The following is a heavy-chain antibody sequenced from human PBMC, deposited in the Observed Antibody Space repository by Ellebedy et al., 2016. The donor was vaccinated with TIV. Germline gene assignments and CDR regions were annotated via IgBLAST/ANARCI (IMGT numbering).Heavy chain of an antibody. CDR2: IYHSGST. D-gene: IGHD3-10*01. CDR1: NGSITDYF. CDR3: ARGSRSLWFGELLPHFDS. J-gene: IGHJ4*02. V-gene: IGHV4-59*01. Sequence: PSETLSLTCTVSNGSITDYFWSWIRQPPGKGLEWIGHIYHSGSTTFNPSLKSRLTISVDSSNNQFSLTLSSVTAADTAVYFCARGSRSLWFGELLPHFDSWGQGAQVTVSS.